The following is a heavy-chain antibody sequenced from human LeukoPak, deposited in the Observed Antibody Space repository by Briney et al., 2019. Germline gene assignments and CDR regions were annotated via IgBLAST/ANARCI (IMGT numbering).Heavy chain of an antibody. CDR3: ARGGSVFAYFFDY. J-gene: IGHJ4*02. Sequence: GGSLRLSCAASGFTFSSYAMSWVRQTPGKGLEWVSAISGSGGTTYYTDSVKGRFTISRDSSTNTLYLQLSSLRAEDTAIYYCARGGSVFAYFFDYWGQGTLVTVSS. CDR1: GFTFSSYA. V-gene: IGHV3-23*01. CDR2: ISGSGGTT. D-gene: IGHD3-10*01.